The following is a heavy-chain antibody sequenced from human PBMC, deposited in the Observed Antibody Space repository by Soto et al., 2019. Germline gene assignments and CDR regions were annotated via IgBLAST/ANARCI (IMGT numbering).Heavy chain of an antibody. V-gene: IGHV3-30*18. J-gene: IGHJ6*02. Sequence: QVQLVESGGGVVQPGRSLRLSYAASGFTFSSYGMHWVRQAPGKGLEWVAVISYDGSNKYYADSVKGRFTISRDNSKNTLYLQMNSLRAEDTAVYYCAKVYYYYGMDVWGQGTTVTVSS. CDR2: ISYDGSNK. CDR1: GFTFSSYG. CDR3: AKVYYYYGMDV.